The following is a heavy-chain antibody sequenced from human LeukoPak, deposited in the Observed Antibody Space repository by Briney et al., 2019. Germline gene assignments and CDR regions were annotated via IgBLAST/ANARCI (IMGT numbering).Heavy chain of an antibody. CDR3: AKEGYCSGGSCYFLDY. D-gene: IGHD2-15*01. CDR2: ISGSGGST. Sequence: GGSQRLSCAASGFTFSSYAMSWVRQAPGKGLEWVSAISGSGGSTYYADSVKGRFTISRDNSKNTLYLQMNSLRAEDTAVYYCAKEGYCSGGSCYFLDYWGQGTLVTVSS. J-gene: IGHJ4*02. CDR1: GFTFSSYA. V-gene: IGHV3-23*01.